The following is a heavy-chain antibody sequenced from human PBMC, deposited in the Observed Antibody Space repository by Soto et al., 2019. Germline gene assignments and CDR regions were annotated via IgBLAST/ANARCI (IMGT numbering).Heavy chain of an antibody. CDR3: ASWDYGDYRDY. V-gene: IGHV4-39*01. Sequence: SETLSLTCTVSGGSISSSSYYWGWIRQPPGKGLEWIGRIYYSGSTYYNPSLKSRVTISVDTSKNQFSLKLSSVTASDTAVYYCASWDYGDYRDYWGQGTLVTVSS. CDR1: GGSISSSSYY. CDR2: IYYSGST. J-gene: IGHJ4*02. D-gene: IGHD4-17*01.